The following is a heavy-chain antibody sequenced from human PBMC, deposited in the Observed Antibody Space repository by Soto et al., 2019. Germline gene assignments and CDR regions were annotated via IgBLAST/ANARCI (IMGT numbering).Heavy chain of an antibody. CDR3: AKETYSGSSHFGY. D-gene: IGHD1-26*01. Sequence: EVHLLESGGGLVQPGGSLRLSCAASGFTFSNSAMSWVRQAPGKGLDWVSSISDSGVSTYYADSVKGRFTISRDNSKSTLYLQMNSLRAEDTAVYYCAKETYSGSSHFGYWGQGTLVTVSS. CDR2: ISDSGVST. CDR1: GFTFSNSA. V-gene: IGHV3-23*01. J-gene: IGHJ4*02.